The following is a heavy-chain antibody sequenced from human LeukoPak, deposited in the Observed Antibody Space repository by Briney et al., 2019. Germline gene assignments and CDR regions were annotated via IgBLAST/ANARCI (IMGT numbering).Heavy chain of an antibody. D-gene: IGHD5-18*01. Sequence: GGSLRLSCAASGFTFSNYAMSWVRQAPGKGLEWVSAISGSGGSTYYADSVKGRFTISRDNSKNTLYLQMNSLRAEDTAVYYCAKDPGLGYRGGPSASDAFDIWGQGTMVTVSS. V-gene: IGHV3-23*01. CDR1: GFTFSNYA. CDR3: AKDPGLGYRGGPSASDAFDI. J-gene: IGHJ3*02. CDR2: ISGSGGST.